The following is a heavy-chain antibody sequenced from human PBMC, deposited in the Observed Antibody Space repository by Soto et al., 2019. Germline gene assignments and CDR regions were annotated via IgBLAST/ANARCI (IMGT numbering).Heavy chain of an antibody. D-gene: IGHD1-20*01. J-gene: IGHJ4*02. V-gene: IGHV3-7*01. CDR1: GFTFTDYW. CDR2: IKADGSER. CDR3: VRGGGPYKRGGLKCGAYDY. Sequence: EVQLVESGGGLVQPGGSQRLSCVASGFTFTDYWMSWVRQAPGKGLEWVANIKADGSERYYVDSLKGRFTISRDSAKNSISLQMNSLRVEDTGVYYCVRGGGPYKRGGLKCGAYDYWGPGTLVTVSS.